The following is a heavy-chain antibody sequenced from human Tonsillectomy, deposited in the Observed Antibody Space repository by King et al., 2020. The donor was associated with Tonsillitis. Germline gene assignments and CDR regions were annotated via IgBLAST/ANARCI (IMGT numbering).Heavy chain of an antibody. V-gene: IGHV4-38-2*02. J-gene: IGHJ4*02. CDR1: GYSLSSGYS. CDR3: ARDRQSSRWPRLDD. D-gene: IGHD6-13*01. Sequence: PLQASGPGLVTPSATLSLTCAVSGYSLSSGYSWGWIRQPPGKGLEWIGSIYHSGSTYYNPSLKSRVTISVDTSKNQFSLKLSSVTAADTAGYYGARDRQSSRWPRLDDGGQGTLVTVAA. CDR2: IYHSGST.